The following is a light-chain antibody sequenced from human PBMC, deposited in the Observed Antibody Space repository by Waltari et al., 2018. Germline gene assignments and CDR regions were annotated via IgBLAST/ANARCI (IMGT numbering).Light chain of an antibody. CDR3: QQFNDWPRT. CDR1: RSVGTN. Sequence: EVVMTQSPATLSVYPGESATLSCRASRSVGTNVVWYQQRPGRPPRPLIYAASIRATDTPARFRGSGSGTEFSLTISSLQSEDFAVYYCQQFNDWPRTFGQGTRVEI. V-gene: IGKV3-15*01. CDR2: AAS. J-gene: IGKJ1*01.